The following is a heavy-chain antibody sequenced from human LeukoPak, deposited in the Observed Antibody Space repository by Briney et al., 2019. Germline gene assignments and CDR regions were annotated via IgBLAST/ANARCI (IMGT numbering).Heavy chain of an antibody. CDR2: ISWDGGST. J-gene: IGHJ4*02. D-gene: IGHD4-23*01. V-gene: IGHV3-43D*03. CDR3: AKDTVDYGGNALDY. Sequence: PGGSLRLSCAASGFTFDDYAMHWVRQAPGKGLEWVSLISWDGGSTYYADSVKGRFTISRDNSKNSLYPQMNSLRAEDTALYYCAKDTVDYGGNALDYWGQGTLVTVSS. CDR1: GFTFDDYA.